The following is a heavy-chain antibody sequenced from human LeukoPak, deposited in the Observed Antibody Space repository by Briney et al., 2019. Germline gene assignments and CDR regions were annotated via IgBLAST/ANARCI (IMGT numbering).Heavy chain of an antibody. CDR1: GGSISSSSYY. Sequence: SESPSVTCTVPGGSISSSSYYWGWISQPPGKGLGWIGCIYYSGSTYYNPSLKSRVTISVDSSKNQFSLKLSSVTAADTAVYYCSRSEIATMDDAFDIWGQGTMVTVSS. D-gene: IGHD5-24*01. CDR2: IYYSGST. V-gene: IGHV4-39*07. CDR3: SRSEIATMDDAFDI. J-gene: IGHJ3*02.